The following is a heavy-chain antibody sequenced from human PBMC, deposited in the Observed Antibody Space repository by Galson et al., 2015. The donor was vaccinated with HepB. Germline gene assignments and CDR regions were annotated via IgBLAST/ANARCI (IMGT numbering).Heavy chain of an antibody. CDR1: GYTFTSYA. D-gene: IGHD6-13*01. V-gene: IGHV1-3*01. J-gene: IGHJ4*02. Sequence: SVKVSCKASGYTFTSYAMHWVRQAPGQRLEWMGWINAGNGNTKYSQKFQGRVTITRDTSASTAYMELSSLRSEDTAVYYCASSYSSSWYSGIFDYWGQGTLVTVSS. CDR2: INAGNGNT. CDR3: ASSYSSSWYSGIFDY.